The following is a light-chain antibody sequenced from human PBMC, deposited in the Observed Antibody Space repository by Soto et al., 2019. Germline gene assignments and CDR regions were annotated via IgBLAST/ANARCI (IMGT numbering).Light chain of an antibody. CDR2: GAS. CDR1: QSISSSY. V-gene: IGKV3-20*01. J-gene: IGKJ2*01. Sequence: EIVLTQSPGTLSLSPGERATLSCRASQSISSSYLAWYQQKPGQAPRLLIYGASNRATGIPDRFSGSGSGTDFTLTISRLEPEDFAVYYWQQYGSSPPYTFGQGTKLEIK. CDR3: QQYGSSPPYT.